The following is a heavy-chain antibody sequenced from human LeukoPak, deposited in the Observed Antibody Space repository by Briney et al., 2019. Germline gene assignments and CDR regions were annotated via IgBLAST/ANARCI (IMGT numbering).Heavy chain of an antibody. J-gene: IGHJ4*02. CDR1: EFTFSGNW. CDR2: INPDGSQI. Sequence: TGGSLRLSCEASEFTFSGNWMSWVGQAPGKGLEWVASINPDGSQILYLDSVRGRFTISRDNTKSSLYLQMNSLGAEDTALYYCAKLLGTSTTYDSWGQGARVTVSS. D-gene: IGHD2/OR15-2a*01. V-gene: IGHV3-7*01. CDR3: AKLLGTSTTYDS.